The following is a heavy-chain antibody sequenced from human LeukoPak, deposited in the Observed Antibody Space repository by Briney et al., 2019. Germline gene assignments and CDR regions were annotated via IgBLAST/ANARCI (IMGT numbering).Heavy chain of an antibody. V-gene: IGHV4-59*01. CDR1: GGYISSYY. D-gene: IGHD3-22*01. Sequence: SETLSLTCTVSGGYISSYYWSWIRQPPGKGLEWIGYIYYSGSTNYNPSLKSRVTISVDTSKNQFSLKLSSVTAVDTAVYYCASLDSSGSGAFDIWGQGTMVTVSS. CDR2: IYYSGST. CDR3: ASLDSSGSGAFDI. J-gene: IGHJ3*02.